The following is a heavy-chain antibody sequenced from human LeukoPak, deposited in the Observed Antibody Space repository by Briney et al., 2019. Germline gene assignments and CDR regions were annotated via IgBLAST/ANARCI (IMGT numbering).Heavy chain of an antibody. D-gene: IGHD3-3*01. J-gene: IGHJ4*02. V-gene: IGHV3-30*18. CDR3: AKWSANRPLYYFDY. CDR1: GFTFTCCG. Sequence: PGGSLRLSCATSGFTFTCCGMHWVRQASGKGLEWVAAISSSDGNSKYYADSVKGRFTISRDNSKNTVYLQMNSLRADDTAVYYCAKWSANRPLYYFDYWGQGTLVTVSS. CDR2: ISSSDGNSK.